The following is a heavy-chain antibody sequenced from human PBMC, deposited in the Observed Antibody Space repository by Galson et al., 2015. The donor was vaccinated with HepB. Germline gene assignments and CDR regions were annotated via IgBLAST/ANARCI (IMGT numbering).Heavy chain of an antibody. CDR2: TYYRSQWYH. J-gene: IGHJ4*02. CDR1: GDSVSSDSSA. D-gene: IGHD6-25*01. CDR3: ARDGYLGLVYYFDY. V-gene: IGHV6-1*01. Sequence: CAISGDSVSSDSSAWNWIRQSPSRGLEWLGRTYYRSQWYHDYSGSLQSRITINAETSTNQFFLQLDSVTPDDTAVYYCARDGYLGLVYYFDYWGPGILVTVS.